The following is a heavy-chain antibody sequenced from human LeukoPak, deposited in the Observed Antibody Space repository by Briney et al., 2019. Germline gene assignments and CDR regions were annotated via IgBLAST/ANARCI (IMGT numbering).Heavy chain of an antibody. V-gene: IGHV4-34*01. CDR1: GGSFSGYY. CDR3: AREKYGSGYVDY. CDR2: INDSEST. J-gene: IGHJ4*02. D-gene: IGHD3-10*01. Sequence: PSETLSLTCAVYGGSFSGYYWSWIRQPPGKGLEWIGEINDSESTNYNPSLKSRVTISVDTSKNQFSLKLSSVTAADTAVYYCAREKYGSGYVDYWGQGTLVTVSS.